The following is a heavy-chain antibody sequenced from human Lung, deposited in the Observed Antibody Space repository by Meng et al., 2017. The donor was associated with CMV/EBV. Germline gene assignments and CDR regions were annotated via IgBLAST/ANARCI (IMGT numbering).Heavy chain of an antibody. D-gene: IGHD3-10*01. CDR1: GYTFSIYY. J-gene: IGHJ4*02. V-gene: IGHV1-46*01. CDR3: ARGGVTSVRGLES. CDR2: IKPSDGSP. Sequence: ASXXVSXKASGYTFSIYYIHWVRQAPGQGLEWMGTIKPSDGSPIQIQRFQGRLTMTRDTSTSTVYMELSSLRSEDTAVYYCARGGVTSVRGLESWGQGKXVTVSS.